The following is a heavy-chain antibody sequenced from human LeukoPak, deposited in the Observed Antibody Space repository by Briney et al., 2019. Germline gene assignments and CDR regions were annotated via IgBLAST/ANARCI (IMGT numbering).Heavy chain of an antibody. D-gene: IGHD3-16*01. Sequence: GGSLRLSCAASGSTFSRYWMSWVRQAPGKGLEWVANIKQDGSEKYYVDSVKGRFTISRDNAKNSLYVQLNSLRAEDTAVYYCARGGSRLLTSYIFDYWGQGTLVTVSS. J-gene: IGHJ4*02. V-gene: IGHV3-7*01. CDR3: ARGGSRLLTSYIFDY. CDR2: IKQDGSEK. CDR1: GSTFSRYW.